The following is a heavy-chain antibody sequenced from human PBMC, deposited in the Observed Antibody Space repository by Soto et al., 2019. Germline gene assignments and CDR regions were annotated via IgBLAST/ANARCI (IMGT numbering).Heavy chain of an antibody. V-gene: IGHV3-30-3*01. D-gene: IGHD2-2*01. J-gene: IGHJ3*02. CDR3: ARRGGCISTSCYGAFDI. CDR2: ISYDGSNK. Sequence: QVQLVESGGGVVQPGRSLRLSCAASGFTFSSYAMHWVRQAPGKGLEWVAVISYDGSNKYYADSVKGRFTISRDNSKNTLYLQMNSLRAEDTAVYYCARRGGCISTSCYGAFDIWGQGTMVTVSS. CDR1: GFTFSSYA.